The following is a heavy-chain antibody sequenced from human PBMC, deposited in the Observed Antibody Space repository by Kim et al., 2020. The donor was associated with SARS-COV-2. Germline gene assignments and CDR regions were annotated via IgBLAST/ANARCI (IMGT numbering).Heavy chain of an antibody. J-gene: IGHJ6*01. V-gene: IGHV3-30*15. Sequence: WGSLRLSCGASGFSFSPYEMHWLRQSPGMGLQWVATISKDGDDRNYVESVKGRFTVSRDNSRNTMYLQLSDLTAADTAVYYCAKDNLRMRTLDVWGPGTT. CDR2: ISKDGDDR. CDR3: AKDNLRMRTLDV. D-gene: IGHD2-15*01. CDR1: GFSFSPYE.